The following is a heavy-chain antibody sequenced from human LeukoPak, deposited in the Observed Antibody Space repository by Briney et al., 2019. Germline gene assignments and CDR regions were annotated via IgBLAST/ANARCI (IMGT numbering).Heavy chain of an antibody. CDR2: IIPILGIA. Sequence: SVKVSCKASGATFSSYAISWVRQAPGQGLEWMGRIIPILGIANYAQKFQGRVTITADKSTSTAYMELSSLRSEDTAVYYCARGTAVAATSYSSGWYYAFDIWGQGTMVTVSS. V-gene: IGHV1-69*04. J-gene: IGHJ3*02. D-gene: IGHD6-19*01. CDR3: ARGTAVAATSYSSGWYYAFDI. CDR1: GATFSSYA.